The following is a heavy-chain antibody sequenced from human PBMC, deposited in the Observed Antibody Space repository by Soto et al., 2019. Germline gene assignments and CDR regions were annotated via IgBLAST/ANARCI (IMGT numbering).Heavy chain of an antibody. CDR3: ARVEVGCSGGSCYDWFDP. V-gene: IGHV1-8*01. J-gene: IGHJ5*02. CDR1: GYTFTSYD. Sequence: QVQLVQSGAEVKKPGASVKVSCKASGYTFTSYDINWVRQATGQGLEWMGWMNPNSGNTAYAQKFQGRVTMTRNTSISTAYMELSSLRSEDTAVYYCARVEVGCSGGSCYDWFDPWGQGTLVTVSS. D-gene: IGHD2-15*01. CDR2: MNPNSGNT.